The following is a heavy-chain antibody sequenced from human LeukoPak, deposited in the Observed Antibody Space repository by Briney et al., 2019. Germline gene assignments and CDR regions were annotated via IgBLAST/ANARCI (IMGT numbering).Heavy chain of an antibody. Sequence: GGSLRLSCAASGFTFSSYGMHWVRQAPGKGLEWVAFIRNDGTNKYYADSVKGRFTISRENAKNSLYLQMNILKAGDTAVYYCARGGPGYYLDYWGQGTLVTVSP. CDR2: IRNDGTNK. V-gene: IGHV3-30*02. J-gene: IGHJ4*02. CDR3: ARGGPGYYLDY. CDR1: GFTFSSYG.